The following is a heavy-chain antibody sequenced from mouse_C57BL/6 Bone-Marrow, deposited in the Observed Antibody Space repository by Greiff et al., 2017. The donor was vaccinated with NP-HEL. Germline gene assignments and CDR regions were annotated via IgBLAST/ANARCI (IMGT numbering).Heavy chain of an antibody. CDR3: ARDPPYYSNFHWYFDV. Sequence: EVKLEESGPGMVKPSQSLSLTCTVTGYSITSGYDWHWIRHFPGNKLEWMGYISYSGSTNYNPSLKSRISITHDTSKNHFFLKLNSVTTEDTATYYCARDPPYYSNFHWYFDVWGTGTTVTVSS. V-gene: IGHV3-1*01. CDR1: GYSITSGYD. J-gene: IGHJ1*03. CDR2: ISYSGST. D-gene: IGHD2-5*01.